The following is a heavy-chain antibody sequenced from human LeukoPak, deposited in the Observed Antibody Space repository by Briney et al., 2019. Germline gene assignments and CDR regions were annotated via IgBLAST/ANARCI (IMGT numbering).Heavy chain of an antibody. CDR2: ISSSSSTI. CDR1: GFTFSSYS. J-gene: IGHJ2*01. V-gene: IGHV3-48*04. D-gene: IGHD2-15*01. CDR3: ATPGVTPDWYFDL. Sequence: PGGSLRLSCAASGFTFSSYSMNWVRQAPGEGLEWVSYISSSSSTIYYADSVKGRFTISRDNAKNSLYLQMNSLRAEDTAVYYCATPGVTPDWYFDLWGRGTLVTVSS.